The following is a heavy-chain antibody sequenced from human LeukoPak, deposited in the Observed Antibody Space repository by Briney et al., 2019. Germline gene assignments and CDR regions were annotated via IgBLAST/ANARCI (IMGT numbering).Heavy chain of an antibody. CDR1: GGSISSSSYY. J-gene: IGHJ4*02. CDR2: IYYSDST. Sequence: SPTLSLTCTLSGGSISSSSYYCGWIRQPPWKGLQWIGAIYYSDSTYYNPSHKSRVTISVDTSKNQFSLRLSSVTAADTAVYYCATQGYSDYYYFDYWGQGTLVTVSS. V-gene: IGHV4-39*01. D-gene: IGHD5-12*01. CDR3: ATQGYSDYYYFDY.